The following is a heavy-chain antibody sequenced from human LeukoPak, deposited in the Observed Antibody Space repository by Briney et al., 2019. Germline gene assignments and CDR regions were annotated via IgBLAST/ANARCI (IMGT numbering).Heavy chain of an antibody. D-gene: IGHD5-18*01. CDR1: GYTFTSYA. Sequence: GASVKVSCKASGYTFTSYAMNWVRQAPGQGLEWMGWINTNTGNPTYAQGFTGRFVFSLDTSVSTAYLQISSLKAEDTAVYYCAGDVDTAMDSYVDAFDIWGQGTMVTVSS. J-gene: IGHJ3*02. CDR3: AGDVDTAMDSYVDAFDI. CDR2: INTNTGNP. V-gene: IGHV7-4-1*02.